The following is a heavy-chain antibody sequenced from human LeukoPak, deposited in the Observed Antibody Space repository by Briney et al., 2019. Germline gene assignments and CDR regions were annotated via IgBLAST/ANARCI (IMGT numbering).Heavy chain of an antibody. D-gene: IGHD3-10*01. CDR1: GFTVSSNY. V-gene: IGHV3-21*01. J-gene: IGHJ4*02. CDR2: ISSSSSYI. Sequence: GGSLRLPCAASGFTVSSNYMNWVRQAPGKGLEWVSSISSSSSYIYYADSVKGRFTISRDDAKNSLYLQMNSLRAEDTAVYYCAGVRGVRHDYWGQGTLVTVSS. CDR3: AGVRGVRHDY.